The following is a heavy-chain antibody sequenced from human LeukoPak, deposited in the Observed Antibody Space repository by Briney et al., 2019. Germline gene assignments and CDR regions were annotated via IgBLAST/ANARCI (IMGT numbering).Heavy chain of an antibody. J-gene: IGHJ5*02. Sequence: ASVKVSCKASGFTFTSSAMQWVRQARGQRLEWIGWIVVGSGNTNCAQKFQERVTITRDMSTSTAYMELSSLRSEDTAVYYCAAARNYDFWSGYPPGLEFDPWGQGTLVTVSS. D-gene: IGHD3-3*01. CDR2: IVVGSGNT. CDR1: GFTFTSSA. V-gene: IGHV1-58*02. CDR3: AAARNYDFWSGYPPGLEFDP.